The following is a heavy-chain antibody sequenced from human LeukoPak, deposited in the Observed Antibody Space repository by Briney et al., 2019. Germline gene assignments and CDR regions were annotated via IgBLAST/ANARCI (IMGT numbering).Heavy chain of an antibody. J-gene: IGHJ5*02. V-gene: IGHV1-8*01. CDR1: GYTFTSYD. D-gene: IGHD6-6*01. CDR3: ARGRRSSSSVAGWFDP. Sequence: ASVKVSCKASGYTFTSYDINWVRQATGQGLEWMGWMNPSSGNTGYAQKFLGRLTMTRNTSISTAYMELHSLTSEDTAVYYCARGRRSSSSVAGWFDPWGQGTLVTVSS. CDR2: MNPSSGNT.